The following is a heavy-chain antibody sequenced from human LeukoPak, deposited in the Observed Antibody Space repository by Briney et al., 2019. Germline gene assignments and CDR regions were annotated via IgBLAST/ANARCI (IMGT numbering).Heavy chain of an antibody. J-gene: IGHJ4*02. D-gene: IGHD4-17*01. CDR1: GFTFSSYS. Sequence: GGSLRLSCAASGFTFSSYSMNWVRQAPGKGLEWVSSISSSSSYIYYADSVKGRFTISRDNAKNPLYLRMNSLRAEDTAVYYCARDHHYGDYYFDYWGQGTLVTVSS. V-gene: IGHV3-21*01. CDR3: ARDHHYGDYYFDY. CDR2: ISSSSSYI.